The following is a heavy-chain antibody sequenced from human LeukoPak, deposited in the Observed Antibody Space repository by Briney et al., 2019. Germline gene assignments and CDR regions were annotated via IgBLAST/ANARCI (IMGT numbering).Heavy chain of an antibody. J-gene: IGHJ4*02. CDR2: MYYSGST. D-gene: IGHD7-27*01. V-gene: IGHV4-39*07. Sequence: GSLRLSCTASGFTFSNYAMTWVRQAPGKGLEWIGSMYYSGSTYYNPSFKSRVTISVDTSKNQFSLKLSSVTAADTAVYYCAKRGNWGFFDYWGQGTLVTVSS. CDR1: GFTFSNYA. CDR3: AKRGNWGFFDY.